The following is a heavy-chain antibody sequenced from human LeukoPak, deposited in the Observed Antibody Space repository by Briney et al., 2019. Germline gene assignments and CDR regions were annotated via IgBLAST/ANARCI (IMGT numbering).Heavy chain of an antibody. D-gene: IGHD6-19*01. CDR2: IYAGNSDT. CDR1: GYSFSSYW. V-gene: IGHV5-51*01. Sequence: GESLMISCTGSGYSFSSYWIAWVRQTPGKGLEWMAIIYAGNSDTTYSPSFQGRVTISADRSLSNAYLQWSSLEASDTAMYYCARRSSSGWDLDYWGQGTLVTVSS. J-gene: IGHJ4*02. CDR3: ARRSSSGWDLDY.